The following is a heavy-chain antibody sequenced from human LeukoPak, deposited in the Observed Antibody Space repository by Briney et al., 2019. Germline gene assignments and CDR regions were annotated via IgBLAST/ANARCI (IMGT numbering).Heavy chain of an antibody. J-gene: IGHJ4*02. CDR3: TRYYYDGSGYYYLFDY. CDR1: GFTFSGSA. V-gene: IGHV3-73*01. CDR2: IRSKTNSYAT. Sequence: GGSLKLSCAAPGFTFSGSAMYWVRQASGKGLEWVGRIRSKTNSYATAYAASVKGRFTISRDDSKNTAYLQMNSLKTEDTAVYYCTRYYYDGSGYYYLFDYWGQGTLVTVSS. D-gene: IGHD3-22*01.